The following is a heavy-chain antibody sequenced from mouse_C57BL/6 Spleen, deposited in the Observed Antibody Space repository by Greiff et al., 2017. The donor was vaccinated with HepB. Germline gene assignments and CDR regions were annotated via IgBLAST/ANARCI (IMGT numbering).Heavy chain of an antibody. D-gene: IGHD1-1*01. CDR2: IDPANGNT. Sequence: EVQRVESVAELVRPGASVKLSCTASGFNIKNTYMHWVKQRPEQGLEWIGRIDPANGNTKYAPKFQGKATITADTSSNTAYLQLSSLTSEDTAIYYCAREGYGSSYGFAYWGQGTLVTVSA. J-gene: IGHJ3*01. CDR1: GFNIKNTY. V-gene: IGHV14-3*01. CDR3: AREGYGSSYGFAY.